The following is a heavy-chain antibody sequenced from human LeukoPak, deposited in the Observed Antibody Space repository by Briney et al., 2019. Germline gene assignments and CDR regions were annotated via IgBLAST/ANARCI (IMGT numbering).Heavy chain of an antibody. D-gene: IGHD4-23*01. J-gene: IGHJ3*01. CDR3: AKAYGGNSGAFDL. CDR1: GFIFSSYG. V-gene: IGHV3-30*02. CDR2: IRDGGSNK. Sequence: GGSLRLSCAASGFIFSSYGMHWVRQAPGKGLEWVAFIRDGGSNKYYVDSVKGRLTISRDNSKNTLYLEMNSVRDEDTAVYYCAKAYGGNSGAFDLWGQGTMVTVSS.